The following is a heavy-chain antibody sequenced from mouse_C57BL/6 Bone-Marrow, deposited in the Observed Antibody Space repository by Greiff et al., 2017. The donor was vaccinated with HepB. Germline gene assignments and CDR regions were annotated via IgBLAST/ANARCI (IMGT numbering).Heavy chain of an antibody. V-gene: IGHV14-4*01. CDR2: IDPENGDT. CDR3: GGHPTRGYYFDY. J-gene: IGHJ2*01. CDR1: GFNIKDDY. Sequence: EVQLQQSGAELVRPGASVKLSCTASGFNIKDDYMHWVKQRPEQGLEWIGWIDPENGDTESASKFQGKATITADTSSNTAYLQLSSLTSEDTAVYYCGGHPTRGYYFDYWGQGTTLTVSS. D-gene: IGHD2-10*01.